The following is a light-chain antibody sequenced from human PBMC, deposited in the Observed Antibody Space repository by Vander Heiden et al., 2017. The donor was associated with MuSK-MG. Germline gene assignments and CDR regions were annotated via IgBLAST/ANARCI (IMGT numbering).Light chain of an antibody. V-gene: IGLV2-14*03. Sequence: QSALTQPASVSGSPGQPITISCTGTSSDIGGYSYVSWYQQHPGKAPKLMIYDVNNRPSGVSNRFSGSKSGNTASLTISGLQAEDEADYYCSSYTGSSTLGVFGGGTKLTVL. J-gene: IGLJ2*01. CDR3: SSYTGSSTLGV. CDR1: SSDIGGYSY. CDR2: DVN.